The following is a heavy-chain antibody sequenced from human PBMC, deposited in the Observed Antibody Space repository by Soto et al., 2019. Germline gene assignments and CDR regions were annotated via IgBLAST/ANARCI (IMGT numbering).Heavy chain of an antibody. D-gene: IGHD6-13*01. V-gene: IGHV1-69*12. CDR1: GGTFSSYA. CDR2: IIPIFGTP. J-gene: IGHJ6*02. Sequence: QVQLVQSGAEVKKPGSSVKVSCKASGGTFSSYAISWVRQAPGQGLEWMGGIIPIFGTPNYAQKFQGRVTITADEATGPAYVELSTLRSLDTAVYYCVSSRKGSNYYAMDVGGQGATVTVSS. CDR3: VSSRKGSNYYAMDV.